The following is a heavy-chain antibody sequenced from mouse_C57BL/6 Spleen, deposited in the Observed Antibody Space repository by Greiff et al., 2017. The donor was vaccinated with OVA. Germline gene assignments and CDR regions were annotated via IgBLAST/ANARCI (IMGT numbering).Heavy chain of an antibody. D-gene: IGHD2-1*01. Sequence: EVKLMESEGGLVQPGSSMKLSCTASGFTFSDYYMAWVRQVPEKGLEWVANINYDGSSTYYLDSLKSRFIISRDNAKNILYLQMSSLKSEDTATYYCARVGNYVGGAMDYWGQGTSVTVSS. J-gene: IGHJ4*01. CDR3: ARVGNYVGGAMDY. V-gene: IGHV5-16*01. CDR2: INYDGSST. CDR1: GFTFSDYY.